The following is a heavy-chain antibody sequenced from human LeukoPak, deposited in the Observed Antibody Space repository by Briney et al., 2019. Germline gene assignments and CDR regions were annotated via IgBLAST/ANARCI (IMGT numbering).Heavy chain of an antibody. CDR1: GGSFSGYY. V-gene: IGHV4-34*01. CDR3: ARDRVGDYFDY. CDR2: INHSGST. D-gene: IGHD3-16*01. J-gene: IGHJ4*02. Sequence: SETLSLTCAVYGGSFSGYYWSWIRQPPGKGLEWIGEINHSGSTNYNPSLKSRVTISVDTSKNQFSLKLSSVTAADTAVYYCARDRVGDYFDYWGQGTLVTVSS.